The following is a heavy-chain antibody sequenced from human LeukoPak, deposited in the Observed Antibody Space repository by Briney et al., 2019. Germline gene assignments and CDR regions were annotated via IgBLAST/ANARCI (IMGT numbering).Heavy chain of an antibody. CDR3: ARDGRNYYPAY. V-gene: IGHV3-53*01. CDR1: GFTVSSNY. D-gene: IGHD1-26*01. CDR2: IYSGGNT. Sequence: GGSLRLSCAASGFTVSSNYMSWVRQAPGKGLEWVSIIYSGGNTYYADSVKGRFTISRDNSKNTLYLQMNSLRAEDTAVYYCARDGRNYYPAYWGQGTLVTVSS. J-gene: IGHJ4*02.